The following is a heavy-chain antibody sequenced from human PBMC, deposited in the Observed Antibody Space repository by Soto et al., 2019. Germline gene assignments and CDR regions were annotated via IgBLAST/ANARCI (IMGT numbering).Heavy chain of an antibody. CDR3: AKDPYYYASPRYHAFDI. D-gene: IGHD3-22*01. V-gene: IGHV3-23*01. CDR1: GFTFSSYA. CDR2: ISGGGGST. J-gene: IGHJ3*02. Sequence: GGSLRLSCAASGFTFSSYAMSWVRQAPGKGLEWVSAISGGGGSTYYADSVKGRFTISRDNSKNTLYLQMNSLRAEDTAVYYCAKDPYYYASPRYHAFDIWGQGTMVTVSS.